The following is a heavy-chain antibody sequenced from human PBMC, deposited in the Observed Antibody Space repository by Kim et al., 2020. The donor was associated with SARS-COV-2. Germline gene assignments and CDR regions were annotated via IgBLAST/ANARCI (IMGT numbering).Heavy chain of an antibody. J-gene: IGHJ5*02. CDR2: MNPNSGNT. V-gene: IGHV1-8*01. Sequence: ASVKVSCKASGYTFTSYDINWVRQATGQGLEWMGWMNPNSGNTGYAQKFQGRVTMTRNTSISTAYMELSSLRSEDTAVYYCARSNRVLRFLEWLSDWFDPCGQGTLVTVSS. CDR1: GYTFTSYD. CDR3: ARSNRVLRFLEWLSDWFDP. D-gene: IGHD3-3*01.